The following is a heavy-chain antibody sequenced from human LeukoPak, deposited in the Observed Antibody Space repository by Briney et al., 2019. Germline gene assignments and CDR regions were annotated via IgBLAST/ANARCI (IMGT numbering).Heavy chain of an antibody. CDR3: ARPGADCGSAGCYTYPYYGLDV. Sequence: ASVKVSCKASGYSFSGHGITWVRQAPGQGLEWMGWISAYNGNTKYAQNLQGRVTMTTDISTSTAYMELRSLRSDDTAMYYCARPGADCGSAGCYTYPYYGLDVWGQGTTVTVSS. J-gene: IGHJ6*02. CDR1: GYSFSGHG. CDR2: ISAYNGNT. D-gene: IGHD2-2*02. V-gene: IGHV1-18*01.